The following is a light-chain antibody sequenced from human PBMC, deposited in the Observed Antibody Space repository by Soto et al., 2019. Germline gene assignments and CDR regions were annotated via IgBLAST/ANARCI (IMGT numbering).Light chain of an antibody. CDR1: SNDVGFYSY. J-gene: IGLJ1*01. CDR2: DVT. V-gene: IGLV2-11*01. CDR3: CSYTGTYTAYV. Sequence: QSALTQPRSVSGSPGQSVTISCTGTSNDVGFYSYVSWYQQNPGKAPKLMIYDVTERPSGVPDRFSGSKSGNTASLTISGLQAEDEADYYCCSYTGTYTAYVFGTGTQLTVL.